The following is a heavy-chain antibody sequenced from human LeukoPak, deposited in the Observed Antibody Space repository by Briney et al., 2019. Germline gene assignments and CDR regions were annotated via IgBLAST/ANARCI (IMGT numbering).Heavy chain of an antibody. Sequence: PGGSLRLSCAASGFTFSNFGMHWVRQAPGKGLEWVAVVSYEGTIKYYSDSAKGRFTISRDNSNSLISLQMNDLTTEDTAVYYCAREKFDSWGQGTLVTVSP. J-gene: IGHJ5*01. CDR1: GFTFSNFG. CDR3: AREKFDS. CDR2: VSYEGTIK. V-gene: IGHV3-33*05.